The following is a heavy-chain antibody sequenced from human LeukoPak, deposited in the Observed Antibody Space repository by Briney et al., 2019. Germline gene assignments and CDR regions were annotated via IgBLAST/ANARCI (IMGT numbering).Heavy chain of an antibody. D-gene: IGHD4-17*01. CDR2: ISGSSGST. J-gene: IGHJ5*02. CDR1: RFTISSYA. V-gene: IGHV3-23*01. CDR3: AKESTVTPGNVNWFDP. Sequence: GGSLRLSCAASRFTISSYAMSWVRQAPGKGLEWVSGISGSSGSTYYADSVKGRFTISRDNSKNRLYLKMNSLRAEDTGVYYCAKESTVTPGNVNWFDPWGQGTLVTVSS.